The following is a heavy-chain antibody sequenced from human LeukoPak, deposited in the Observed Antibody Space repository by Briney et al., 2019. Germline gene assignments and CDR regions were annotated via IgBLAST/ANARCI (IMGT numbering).Heavy chain of an antibody. J-gene: IGHJ5*02. Sequence: ASVKVSCKASGSTFTSYAMHWVRQAPGQRHERKGWINTGNGNTKNSQKFPGRVTITSDTSTSTTSMELSSMRTEDKAVYYFSRVVGYCSGGGCSYLFAPGGQGTLVTVSS. CDR3: SRVVGYCSGGGCSYLFAP. V-gene: IGHV1-3*04. CDR2: INTGNGNT. D-gene: IGHD2-15*01. CDR1: GSTFTSYA.